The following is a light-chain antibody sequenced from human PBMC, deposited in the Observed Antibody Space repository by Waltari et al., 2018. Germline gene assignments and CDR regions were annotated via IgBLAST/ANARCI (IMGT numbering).Light chain of an antibody. CDR1: TLGDRY. CDR2: QDI. J-gene: IGLJ2*01. V-gene: IGLV3-1*01. Sequence: SYGLTQPPSLSVSPGQTAPITCSGDTLGDRYVSWYQQKPGQSPVLVISQDIKRPSGIPERFSGSNSGNTATLTISGTQTMDEADYFCQAWDSNNVVFGGGTRLTIL. CDR3: QAWDSNNVV.